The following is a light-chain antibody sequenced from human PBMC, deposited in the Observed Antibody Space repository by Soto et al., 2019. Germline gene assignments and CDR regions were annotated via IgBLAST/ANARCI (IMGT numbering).Light chain of an antibody. CDR3: QRYGSSVT. J-gene: IGKJ4*01. CDR1: QSVTNNY. CDR2: GAS. Sequence: ESVLTQSPGTMSLSPGERATLSCRASQSVTNNYLAWYQQKPDQAPRLLMYGASSMATGIPYRFSGSGSGTDFTLTISRLEPEDFAVYYCQRYGSSVTFGGGTKVEIK. V-gene: IGKV3-20*01.